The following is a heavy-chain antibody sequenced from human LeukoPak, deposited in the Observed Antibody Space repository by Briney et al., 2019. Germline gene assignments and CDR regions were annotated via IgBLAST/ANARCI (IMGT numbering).Heavy chain of an antibody. CDR1: GFTFSSYW. V-gene: IGHV3-7*01. CDR2: IKQDGSEK. D-gene: IGHD6-19*01. CDR3: ARETDQGYSSGWYY. J-gene: IGHJ4*02. Sequence: GGSLRLSCAASGFTFSSYWMSWVHQAPGKGLEWVANIKQDGSEKYYVDSVKGRFTISRDNAKNSLYLQMNSLRAEDTAVYYCARETDQGYSSGWYYWGQGTLVTVSS.